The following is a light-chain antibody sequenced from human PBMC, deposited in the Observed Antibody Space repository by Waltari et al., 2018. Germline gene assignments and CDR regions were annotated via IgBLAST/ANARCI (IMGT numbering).Light chain of an antibody. CDR3: QQYHTYYS. CDR2: KAS. V-gene: IGKV1-5*03. Sequence: DIQMTQSPSTLSASVGDRVTITCRASQTIKGLLAWYQQKPGQAPKLLIYKASNLESGVPSRFSGTGSGTEFTLTISSLQPADVATYSCQQYHTYYSFGQGTKLELK. CDR1: QTIKGL. J-gene: IGKJ2*03.